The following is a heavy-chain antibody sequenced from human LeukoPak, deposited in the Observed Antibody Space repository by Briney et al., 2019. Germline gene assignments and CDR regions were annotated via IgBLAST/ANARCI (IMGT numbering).Heavy chain of an antibody. CDR3: ATVDYYDSSGYDAFDI. Sequence: GGSLRLSCAASGFTFSSYWMHWVSHAPGKGLVWVSRINSDGRSTSYAASVKGRFTISRDNAKHTLYLQMNSLRAEDTAVYYCATVDYYDSSGYDAFDIWGQGTMVTVSS. D-gene: IGHD3-22*01. J-gene: IGHJ3*02. V-gene: IGHV3-74*01. CDR1: GFTFSSYW. CDR2: INSDGRST.